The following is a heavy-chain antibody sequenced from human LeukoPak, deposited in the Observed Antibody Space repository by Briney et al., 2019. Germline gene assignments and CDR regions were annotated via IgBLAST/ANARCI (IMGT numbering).Heavy chain of an antibody. D-gene: IGHD5-18*01. J-gene: IGHJ4*02. CDR1: GGSISSGGYY. V-gene: IGHV4-31*03. CDR2: IYYSGST. CDR3: ARGGYTAMVTGFDY. Sequence: PSETLSLTCTVSGGSISSGGYYWSWIRQHPGKGLEWIGYIYYSGSTYYNPSLKSRVTISVDTSKNQFSLKLSSVTAADTAVYYCARGGYTAMVTGFDYWGQGTLVTVSS.